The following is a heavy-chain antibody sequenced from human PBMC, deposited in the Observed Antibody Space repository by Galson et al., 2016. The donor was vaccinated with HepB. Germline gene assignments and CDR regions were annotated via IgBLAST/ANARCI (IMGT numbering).Heavy chain of an antibody. CDR3: VRDDIVAPGEAIYYFDY. Sequence: SLRLSCAASGFTFSSYAMSWVRRAPGKGLEWVSTISGGGGSTYYADSVKGRFTISRDNANNALYLLMDSLGVEDTAVYYCVRDDIVAPGEAIYYFDYWGQGTLVTASS. J-gene: IGHJ4*02. D-gene: IGHD5-12*01. CDR2: ISGGGGST. CDR1: GFTFSSYA. V-gene: IGHV3-23*01.